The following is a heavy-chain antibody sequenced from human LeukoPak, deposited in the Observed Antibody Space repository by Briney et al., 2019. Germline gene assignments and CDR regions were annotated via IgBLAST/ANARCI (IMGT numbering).Heavy chain of an antibody. CDR2: IIPIFGTA. J-gene: IGHJ6*02. D-gene: IGHD2-2*01. CDR1: GGTFSSYA. V-gene: IGHV1-69*13. Sequence: SVKVSCKASGGTFSSYAISWVRQAPGQGLEWMGGIIPIFGTANYAQKFQGRVTITADESTSTAYMELSSLRSEDTAEYYCARALSSVVVVPAAILGYYGMDVWGQGTTVTVSS. CDR3: ARALSSVVVVPAAILGYYGMDV.